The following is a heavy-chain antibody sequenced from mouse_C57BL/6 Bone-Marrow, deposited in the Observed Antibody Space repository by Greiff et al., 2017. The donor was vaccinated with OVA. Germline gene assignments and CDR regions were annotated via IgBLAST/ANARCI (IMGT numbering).Heavy chain of an antibody. D-gene: IGHD1-1*01. CDR3: ARDGHRSSWDY. V-gene: IGHV1-54*01. Sequence: QVQLQQSGAELVRPGTSVKVSCKASGYAFTNYLIEWVKQRPGQGLEWIGVINPGSGGTNYNEKFKGKATLTADKSSSTAYMQLSSLTSEDSAVYFCARDGHRSSWDYWGQGTTLTVSS. CDR2: INPGSGGT. J-gene: IGHJ2*01. CDR1: GYAFTNYL.